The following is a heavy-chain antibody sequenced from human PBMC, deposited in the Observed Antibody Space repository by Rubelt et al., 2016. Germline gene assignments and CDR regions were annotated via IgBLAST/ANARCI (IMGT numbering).Heavy chain of an antibody. J-gene: IGHJ4*02. V-gene: IGHV4-39*01. Sequence: QLQLQESGPGLVKPSETLSLTCTVSGGSISSSSYYWGWIRQPPGKGLEWIVSMDYSGSTFYNSSLKSRVSVTGETSKNLFSLKLGSVTAADTAVYYCAAKRGKNSGYYALNFDYWGQGALVTVSS. D-gene: IGHD3-22*01. CDR1: GGSISSSSYY. CDR2: MDYSGST. CDR3: AAKRGKNSGYYALNFDY.